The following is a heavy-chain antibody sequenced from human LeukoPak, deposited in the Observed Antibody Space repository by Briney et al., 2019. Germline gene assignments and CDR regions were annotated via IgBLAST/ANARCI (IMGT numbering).Heavy chain of an antibody. V-gene: IGHV1-46*01. CDR3: ARDTSEGDYAWWFDP. D-gene: IGHD3-16*01. CDR2: INPRGTAT. J-gene: IGHJ5*02. CDR1: GYSFTSHY. Sequence: ASVKVSCKASGYSFTSHYMHWVRQAPGQGLEWMGLINPRGTATRYAESFQGRLTLTRDLSTSTDYMELSSLRSDDKAVYFCARDTSEGDYAWWFDPWGQGTLVTVSS.